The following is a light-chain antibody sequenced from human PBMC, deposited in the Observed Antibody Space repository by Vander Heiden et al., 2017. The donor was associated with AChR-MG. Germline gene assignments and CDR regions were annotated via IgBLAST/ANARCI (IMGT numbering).Light chain of an antibody. CDR3: QVYNGHSCT. V-gene: IGKV1-5*03. CDR1: QSIGSW. Sequence: DIQMTQSPSSLSASVGDRVTITCRASQSIGSWLAWYQQKPGKAPNLLIYNASTLESGVPSRFSGSESGAEFTLTISSLQPDDFATYYCQVYNGHSCTFGGGTKVEIK. J-gene: IGKJ4*02. CDR2: NAS.